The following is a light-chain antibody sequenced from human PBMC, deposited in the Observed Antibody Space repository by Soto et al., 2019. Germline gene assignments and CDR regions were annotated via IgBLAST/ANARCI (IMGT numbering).Light chain of an antibody. J-gene: IGKJ4*01. CDR2: DAS. V-gene: IGKV3-11*01. Sequence: EIVLTQSPATLSFSPGAIATLSCSVSQSVGSYLGWYQQRPGQAPRLLIYDASNRATGIPARFSGSGSGTDVTLTISSLEPEEFAVDYCQQRSDWPSTCGGGTKVEIK. CDR3: QQRSDWPST. CDR1: QSVGSY.